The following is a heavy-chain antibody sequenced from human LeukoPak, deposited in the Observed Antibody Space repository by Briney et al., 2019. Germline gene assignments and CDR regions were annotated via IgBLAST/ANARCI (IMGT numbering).Heavy chain of an antibody. CDR3: AGGSGWVFDS. J-gene: IGHJ4*02. Sequence: GGSLRLSCAASGFMFSTFWMNWVRQAPGKGLEWVANIKQDGSEKYHVDSVKGRFTISRDNAKNSLYLQMNSLRAEDTAVYYCAGGSGWVFDSWGQGTLVTVSS. CDR2: IKQDGSEK. CDR1: GFMFSTFW. D-gene: IGHD6-19*01. V-gene: IGHV3-7*01.